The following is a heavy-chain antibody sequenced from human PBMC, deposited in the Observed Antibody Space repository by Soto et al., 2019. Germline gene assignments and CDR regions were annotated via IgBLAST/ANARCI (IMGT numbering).Heavy chain of an antibody. J-gene: IGHJ5*02. CDR1: GGSFGGYY. CDR2: INHSGST. Sequence: SATLSLTCAGYGGSFGGYYWSWIRQPPGKGLEWIGEINHSGSTNYNPSLKSRVTISVDTSKNQFSLKMSSVTAADTAVYYCARGIKIKQQLVLPPFDPWGQGTLVT. CDR3: ARGIKIKQQLVLPPFDP. D-gene: IGHD6-13*01. V-gene: IGHV4-34*01.